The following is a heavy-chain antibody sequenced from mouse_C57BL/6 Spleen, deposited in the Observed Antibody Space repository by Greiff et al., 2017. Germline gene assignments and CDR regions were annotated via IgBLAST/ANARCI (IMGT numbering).Heavy chain of an antibody. D-gene: IGHD1-1*01. CDR3: ARWNYGSRGDWYFDV. CDR2: INPNNGGT. CDR1: GYTFTDYN. Sequence: VQLQQSGPELVKPGASVKIPCKASGYTFTDYNMDWVKQSHGKSLEWIGDINPNNGGTIYNQKFKGKATLTVDKSSSTAYMELRSLTSEDTAVYYCARWNYGSRGDWYFDVWGTGTTVTVSS. J-gene: IGHJ1*03. V-gene: IGHV1-18*01.